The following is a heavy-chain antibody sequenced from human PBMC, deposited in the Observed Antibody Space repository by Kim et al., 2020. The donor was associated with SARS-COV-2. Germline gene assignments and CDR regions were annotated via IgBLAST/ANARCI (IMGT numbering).Heavy chain of an antibody. Sequence: SETLSLTCTVSGGSISSSSYYWGWIRQPPGKGLEWIGSIYYSGSTYYNPSLKSRVTISVDTSKNQFSLKLSSVTAADTAVYYCARRTTVTARVYWGQGTLVTVSS. CDR1: GGSISSSSYY. CDR3: ARRTTVTARVY. D-gene: IGHD4-17*01. V-gene: IGHV4-39*01. J-gene: IGHJ4*02. CDR2: IYYSGST.